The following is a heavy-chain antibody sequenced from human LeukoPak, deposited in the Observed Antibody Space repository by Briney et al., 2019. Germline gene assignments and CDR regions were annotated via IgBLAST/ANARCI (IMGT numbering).Heavy chain of an antibody. D-gene: IGHD3-3*01. CDR1: GYTFTGYY. CDR2: INPNSGGT. CDR3: ARGYYDFWSGYYPPGY. Sequence: ASVKVSCKASGYTFTGYYMHWVRQAPGQGLEWMGWINPNSGGTNYAQKFQGRVTMTRDTSISTAYMELSRLRSDDTAVYYCARGYYDFWSGYYPPGYWGQGTLVTVSS. J-gene: IGHJ4*02. V-gene: IGHV1-2*02.